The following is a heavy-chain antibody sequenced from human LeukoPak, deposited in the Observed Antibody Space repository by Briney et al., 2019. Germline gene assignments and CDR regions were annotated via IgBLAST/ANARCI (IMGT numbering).Heavy chain of an antibody. V-gene: IGHV1-2*02. CDR1: GYTFTGYY. CDR3: ARSRWSITGTPLENWFDP. D-gene: IGHD1-7*01. CDR2: INPNSGGT. Sequence: ASVKVSCKASGYTFTGYYMHWVRQAPGQGLEWMGWINPNSGGTNYAQKFQGRVTMTRDTSISTAYMELTRLRSDDTAVYYCARSRWSITGTPLENWFDPWGQGTLVTVSS. J-gene: IGHJ5*02.